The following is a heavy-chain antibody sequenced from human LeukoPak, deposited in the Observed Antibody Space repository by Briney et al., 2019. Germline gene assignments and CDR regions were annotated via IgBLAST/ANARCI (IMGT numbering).Heavy chain of an antibody. CDR3: ARASGSYSDAFDI. Sequence: GASVTVSLTSSVYTFTFYYMHWVRQAPGQGHEWMGWINPNSGGTNYAQNFQGRVTMTRDTSISTAYMELSRLRSDDTALYYCARASGSYSDAFDISGQGTMVTVSS. J-gene: IGHJ3*02. CDR1: VYTFTFYY. V-gene: IGHV1-2*02. CDR2: INPNSGGT. D-gene: IGHD1-26*01.